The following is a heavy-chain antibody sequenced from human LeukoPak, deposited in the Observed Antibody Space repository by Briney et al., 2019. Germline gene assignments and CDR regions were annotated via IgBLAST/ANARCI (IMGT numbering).Heavy chain of an antibody. D-gene: IGHD5-12*01. J-gene: IGHJ4*02. Sequence: SETLSLTCTVSGGSISSSSYYWGWIRQPPGKGLEWIGSIYYSGSTYYNPSLKSRVTISVDTSKNQFSLKLSSVTAADTAVYYCARAGSGGGYDSLGDWGQGTLVTVSS. V-gene: IGHV4-39*07. CDR2: IYYSGST. CDR1: GGSISSSSYY. CDR3: ARAGSGGGYDSLGD.